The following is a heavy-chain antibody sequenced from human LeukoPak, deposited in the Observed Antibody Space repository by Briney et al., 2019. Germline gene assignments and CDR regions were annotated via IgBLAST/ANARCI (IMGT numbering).Heavy chain of an antibody. J-gene: IGHJ3*02. V-gene: IGHV1-69*05. CDR2: IIPIFGTA. Sequence: SLKVSCKASGYTFTDYYMHWVRQAPGQGLEWMGGIIPIFGTAKYAQKVQGRVTMSTDESTSTAYMELSSLISEDTAVYYCARQGGITIFGVAQPGGAFDIWGQGTMVTVSS. D-gene: IGHD3-3*01. CDR1: GYTFTDYY. CDR3: ARQGGITIFGVAQPGGAFDI.